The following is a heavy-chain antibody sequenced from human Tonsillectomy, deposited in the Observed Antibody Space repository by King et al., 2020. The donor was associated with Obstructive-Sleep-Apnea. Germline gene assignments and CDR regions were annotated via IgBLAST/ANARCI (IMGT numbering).Heavy chain of an antibody. CDR1: GYNFNRYW. V-gene: IGHV5-51*01. D-gene: IGHD3-22*01. J-gene: IGHJ4*02. Sequence: EVQLVESGAEVKKPGESLKISCKGSGYNFNRYWIAWVRQMPGRGLEWMGFIYPGDSDTRYSPSFQGQVTISADKSISTAYLQWSSLTASDTAMYYCAKHYYDSSGYYEFDYWGQGTLVTVSS. CDR2: IYPGDSDT. CDR3: AKHYYDSSGYYEFDY.